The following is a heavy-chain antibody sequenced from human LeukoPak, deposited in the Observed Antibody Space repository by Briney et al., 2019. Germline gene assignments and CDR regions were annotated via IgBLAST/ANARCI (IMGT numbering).Heavy chain of an antibody. CDR2: IYSGGST. D-gene: IGHD6-19*01. CDR3: AREGIAVNYYYGMDV. J-gene: IGHJ6*02. CDR1: GFAVSSNY. V-gene: IGHV3-53*01. Sequence: PGRSLRLSCAVSGFAVSSNYMSWVRQAPGKGLEWVSVIYSGGSTDYADSVKGRFTISRDNSKNTLYLQMNSLRAEDTAVYYCAREGIAVNYYYGMDVWGQGTTVTVSS.